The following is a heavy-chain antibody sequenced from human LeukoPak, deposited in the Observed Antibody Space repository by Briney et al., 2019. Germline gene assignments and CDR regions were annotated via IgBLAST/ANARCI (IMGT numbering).Heavy chain of an antibody. CDR1: GGSINNYY. D-gene: IGHD3-3*01. J-gene: IGHJ4*02. CDR3: AREGGVYYFDY. CDR2: IYYSGST. Sequence: SETLSLTCTVSGGSINNYYWSWIRQPPGKGLEWIGYIYYSGSTNYNPSLKSRVTISVDTSKNQFSLKLSSVTAADTAVYYCAREGGVYYFDYWGQGTLVTVSS. V-gene: IGHV4-59*12.